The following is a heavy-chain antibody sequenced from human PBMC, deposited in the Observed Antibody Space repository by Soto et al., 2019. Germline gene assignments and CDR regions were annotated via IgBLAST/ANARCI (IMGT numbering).Heavy chain of an antibody. CDR1: GFTFSSYA. CDR2: ISGSGGST. Sequence: GGSLRLSCAASGFTFSSYAMSWVRQAPGKGLEWVSAISGSGGSTYYADSVKGRFTISGDNSKNTLYLQMNSLRAEDTAVYYCAKDLGYYSEEPFDYWGQGTLVTVSS. V-gene: IGHV3-23*01. J-gene: IGHJ4*02. D-gene: IGHD4-4*01. CDR3: AKDLGYYSEEPFDY.